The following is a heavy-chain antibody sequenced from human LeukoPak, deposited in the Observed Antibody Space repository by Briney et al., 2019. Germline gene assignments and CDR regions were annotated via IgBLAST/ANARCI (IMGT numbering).Heavy chain of an antibody. J-gene: IGHJ4*02. CDR2: IRKDGSEK. CDR3: ARGGATNDY. D-gene: IGHD1-26*01. Sequence: GGSLRLSCTASGFTFSSYWMSWVRQAPGKGLEWVANIRKDGSEKYYVDSVKGRFTISRDNAKNSLFLQMNNLRADDTAVYYCARGGATNDYWGQGTPVTVSS. CDR1: GFTFSSYW. V-gene: IGHV3-7*01.